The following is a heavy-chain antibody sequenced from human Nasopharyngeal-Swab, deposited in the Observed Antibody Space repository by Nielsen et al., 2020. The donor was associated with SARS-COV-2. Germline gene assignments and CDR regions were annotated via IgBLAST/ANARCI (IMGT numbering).Heavy chain of an antibody. CDR3: ARGGAARWFDP. J-gene: IGHJ5*02. V-gene: IGHV1-2*06. CDR2: INPNSGGT. D-gene: IGHD6-6*01. CDR1: GGTFSSYA. Sequence: ASVKVSCKASGGTFSSYAISWVRQAPGQGLEWMGRINPNSGGTNYAQKFQGRVTMTRDTSISTAYMELSRLRSDDTAVYYCARGGAARWFDPWGQGTLVTVSS.